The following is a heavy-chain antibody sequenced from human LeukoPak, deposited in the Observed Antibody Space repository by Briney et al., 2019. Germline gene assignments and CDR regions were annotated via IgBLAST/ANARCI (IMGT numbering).Heavy chain of an antibody. CDR2: ISGSGGST. J-gene: IGHJ5*02. CDR3: AKLEFRIAAAGTGNDP. V-gene: IGHV3-23*01. Sequence: SGGSLRLSCAASGFTFSSYAMSWVRQAPGKGLEWVSAISGSGGSTYYADSVKGRFTISRDNSKNTLYLQMNSLRAEDTAVYYRAKLEFRIAAAGTGNDPWGQGTLVTVSS. D-gene: IGHD6-13*01. CDR1: GFTFSSYA.